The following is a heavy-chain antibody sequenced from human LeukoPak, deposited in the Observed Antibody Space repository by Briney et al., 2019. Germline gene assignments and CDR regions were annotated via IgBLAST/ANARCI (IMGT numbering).Heavy chain of an antibody. V-gene: IGHV1-2*02. J-gene: IGHJ4*02. D-gene: IGHD5-12*01. CDR2: ITLNSGGT. Sequence: ASVKVSCTASGYTFSDYYIHWVRQAPGQGLKGMGWITLNSGGTKYAQSFQARVTMTRDTSISTAYMDLSSLGPDDTGVFYCVRKSATRRTSGFDCWGQGTPVTVSS. CDR1: GYTFSDYY. CDR3: VRKSATRRTSGFDC.